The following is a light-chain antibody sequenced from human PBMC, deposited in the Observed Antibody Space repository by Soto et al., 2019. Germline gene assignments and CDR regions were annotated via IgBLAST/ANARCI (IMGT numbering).Light chain of an antibody. CDR1: SSNIGSNY. Sequence: QLVLTQPPSASGTPGKRVTISCSGSSSNIGSNYVYWYQQLPGTAPKLLIYRNNQRPSGVPDRFSGSKSGTSASLAISGLRSEDEADYYCAAWDDSLSGVVFGGGTKLTVL. CDR2: RNN. J-gene: IGLJ2*01. V-gene: IGLV1-47*01. CDR3: AAWDDSLSGVV.